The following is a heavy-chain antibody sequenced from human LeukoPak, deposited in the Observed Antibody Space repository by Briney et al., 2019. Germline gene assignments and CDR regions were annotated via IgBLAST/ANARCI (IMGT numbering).Heavy chain of an antibody. CDR2: ISSSSSYI. V-gene: IGHV3-21*01. CDR3: ARDLEESSGCPDY. J-gene: IGHJ4*02. CDR1: GFTFSSYS. D-gene: IGHD6-19*01. Sequence: GGSLRLSCAASGFTFSSYSMNWVRQAPGKGLEWVSSISSSSSYIYYADSVKGRFTISRDNAKNSLYLQMNSLRAEDTAVYYCARDLEESSGCPDYWGQGTLVTVSS.